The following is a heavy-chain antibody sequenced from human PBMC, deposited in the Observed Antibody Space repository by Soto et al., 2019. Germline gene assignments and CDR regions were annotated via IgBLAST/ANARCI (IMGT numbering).Heavy chain of an antibody. V-gene: IGHV3-30*18. CDR2: ISAGGNTK. Sequence: QVQLVESGGGVVQPGTSLRLACAASGFTLSNIGMQWVRQAPGKGLEWVAVISAGGNTKYYADSVKGRFTISRDHSKTTLFLQMNSLRTEDTAVYYCAKESGGERYAAYFDLWGQGTLVTVSA. CDR1: GFTLSNIG. J-gene: IGHJ4*02. CDR3: AKESGGERYAAYFDL. D-gene: IGHD2-21*01.